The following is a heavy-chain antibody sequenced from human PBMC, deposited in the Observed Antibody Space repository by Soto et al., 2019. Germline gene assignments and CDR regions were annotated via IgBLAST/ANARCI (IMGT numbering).Heavy chain of an antibody. CDR2: IYYSGST. D-gene: IGHD2-15*01. CDR3: ARGYCSGGSCYSVFNPFLRMDV. J-gene: IGHJ6*02. Sequence: SETLSLTCTVSGGSISSSSYYWGWIRQPPGKGLEWIGSIYYSGSTYYNPSLKSRFTISRDNSKNTLYLQMNSLRAEDTAVYYCARGYCSGGSCYSVFNPFLRMDVWGQGTTVTVSS. V-gene: IGHV4-39*01. CDR1: GGSISSSSYY.